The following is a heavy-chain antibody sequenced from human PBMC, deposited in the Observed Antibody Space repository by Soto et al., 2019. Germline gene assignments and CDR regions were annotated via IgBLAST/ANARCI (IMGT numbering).Heavy chain of an antibody. Sequence: GGSLRLSCAASGFTFSSYGMHWVRQAPGKGLEWVAVIWYDGSNKYYADSVKGRFTISRDNSKNTLYLQMNSLRAEDTAVYYCARATAAGIPDYYYYGMDVWGQGTTVTVSS. V-gene: IGHV3-33*01. CDR2: IWYDGSNK. CDR3: ARATAAGIPDYYYYGMDV. CDR1: GFTFSSYG. J-gene: IGHJ6*02. D-gene: IGHD6-13*01.